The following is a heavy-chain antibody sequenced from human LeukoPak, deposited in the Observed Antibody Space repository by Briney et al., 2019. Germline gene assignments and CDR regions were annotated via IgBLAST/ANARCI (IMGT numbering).Heavy chain of an antibody. CDR1: GYTFTRYG. CDR2: ISAYNGNT. V-gene: IGHV1-18*01. CDR3: ARDYITMVRGAKEGFDY. J-gene: IGHJ4*02. D-gene: IGHD3-10*01. Sequence: GSSVKVSCKASGYTFTRYGISWVRQAPGQGLEWMGWISAYNGNTSYAQKLQGRVTMTTDTSTSTAFMELSRLRSDDTAVYYCARDYITMVRGAKEGFDYWGQGTLVTVSS.